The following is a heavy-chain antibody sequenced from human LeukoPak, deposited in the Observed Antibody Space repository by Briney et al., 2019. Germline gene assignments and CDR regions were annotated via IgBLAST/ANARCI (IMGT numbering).Heavy chain of an antibody. J-gene: IGHJ4*02. CDR3: AQGGDFWSGYYQGYFDY. D-gene: IGHD3-3*01. CDR1: GFTFSSYA. CDR2: ISGSGGST. V-gene: IGHV3-23*01. Sequence: GGSLRLSCAASGFTFSSYAMSWVRQAPGKGLEWVSAISGSGGSTYYADSVKSRFTISRDNSKNTLYLQMNSLRAEDTAVYYCAQGGDFWSGYYQGYFDYWGQGTLVTVSS.